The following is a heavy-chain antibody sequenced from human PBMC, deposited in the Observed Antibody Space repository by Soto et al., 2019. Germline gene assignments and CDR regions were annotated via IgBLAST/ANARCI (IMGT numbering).Heavy chain of an antibody. J-gene: IGHJ2*01. V-gene: IGHV3-23*01. CDR3: ARGFSWHFHL. Sequence: EVQLLESGGGLVQPGGSLRLSCAASGFTVSSYAMSWVRQAPGKGLEWVSAISGSGGSTFYADSVKGRFTVSRENSENTLYLQMSSLRADDTALYYCARGFSWHFHLWGRGTLVTVSS. CDR2: ISGSGGST. CDR1: GFTVSSYA.